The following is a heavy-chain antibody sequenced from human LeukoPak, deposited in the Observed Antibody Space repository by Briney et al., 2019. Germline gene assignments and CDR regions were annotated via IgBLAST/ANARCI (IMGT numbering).Heavy chain of an antibody. D-gene: IGHD2-21*02. V-gene: IGHV4-59*01. CDR1: GGSIRSYF. CDR2: IWDTEIT. Sequence: SETLSLTCTVSGGSIRSYFWSWLRQPPGKGLEWIGYIWDTEITDYNPSLMSRVTISLDTSKNHFSLKLRSVTAADTALYFCARGLVLAADDAFDIWGQGTLVTVSS. J-gene: IGHJ3*02. CDR3: ARGLVLAADDAFDI.